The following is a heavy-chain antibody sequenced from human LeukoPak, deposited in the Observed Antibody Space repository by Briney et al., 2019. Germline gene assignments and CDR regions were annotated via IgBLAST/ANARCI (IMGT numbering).Heavy chain of an antibody. CDR1: GGSISSSSYY. V-gene: IGHV4-39*07. J-gene: IGHJ4*02. CDR2: IYYSGST. CDR3: ARRYYDSSGSRRFDY. D-gene: IGHD3-22*01. Sequence: KTSETLSLTCTVSGGSISSSSYYWGWIRQPPGKGLEWIGSIYYSGSTYYNPSLKSRVTISVDTSKNQFSLKLSSVTAADTAVYYCARRYYDSSGSRRFDYWGQGTLVTVSS.